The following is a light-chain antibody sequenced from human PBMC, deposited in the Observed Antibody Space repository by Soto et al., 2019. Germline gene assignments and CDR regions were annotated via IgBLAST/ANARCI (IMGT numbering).Light chain of an antibody. CDR2: KAS. V-gene: IGKV1-5*03. J-gene: IGKJ1*01. Sequence: IPLTQSPSTLSRSLGDRPTTTFRASQTISSWLAWYQQKPGTAPKLLIYKASSLESGVPSRFSGSGSGTEFTLTISSLQPDDFATYYCQQYVTAFRSFGQGTKVDIK. CDR3: QQYVTAFRS. CDR1: QTISSW.